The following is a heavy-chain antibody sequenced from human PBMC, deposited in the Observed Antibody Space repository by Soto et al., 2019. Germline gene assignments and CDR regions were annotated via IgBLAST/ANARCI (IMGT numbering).Heavy chain of an antibody. J-gene: IGHJ5*02. Sequence: SETLSLTCTVSGGSISSYYWSWIRQPPGKGLEWIGYIYYSGSTNYNPSLKSRVTISVDTSKNQFSLKLSSVTAADTAVYYCARVTMVRGVSAWGQGTLVTLYS. CDR1: GGSISSYY. CDR2: IYYSGST. CDR3: ARVTMVRGVSA. D-gene: IGHD3-10*01. V-gene: IGHV4-59*01.